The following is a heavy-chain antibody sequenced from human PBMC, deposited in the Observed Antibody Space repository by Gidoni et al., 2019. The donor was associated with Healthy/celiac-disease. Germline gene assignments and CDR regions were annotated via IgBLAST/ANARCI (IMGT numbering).Heavy chain of an antibody. CDR3: ARAYDSSGYYYSHFDY. V-gene: IGHV1-18*04. CDR1: GYTFTSYG. Sequence: VQLVQSGAEVKKPGASVKVSCKASGYTFTSYGIRWVRQAPGQGLEGMGWISAYNGNTNYAQKRQGRVTMTTDTSTSTAYMELRSLRSDDTAVYYCARAYDSSGYYYSHFDYWGQGTLVTVSS. D-gene: IGHD3-22*01. J-gene: IGHJ4*02. CDR2: ISAYNGNT.